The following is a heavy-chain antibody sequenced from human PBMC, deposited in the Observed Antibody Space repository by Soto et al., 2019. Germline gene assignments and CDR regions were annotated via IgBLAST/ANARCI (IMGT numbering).Heavy chain of an antibody. V-gene: IGHV1-18*01. CDR2: ISAYNGNK. D-gene: IGHD6-13*01. CDR3: ARVCSSCPFEY. Sequence: QVQLVQSGAEVTKPGASLKVACKTSGYTFTNFGISWVRQAPGQGLEWMGWISAYNGNKDYALKFQGRVTMTTDTCTRTAYMDLRSLRSDDTAVYYCARVCSSCPFEYWGQGTLDTVSS. J-gene: IGHJ4*02. CDR1: GYTFTNFG.